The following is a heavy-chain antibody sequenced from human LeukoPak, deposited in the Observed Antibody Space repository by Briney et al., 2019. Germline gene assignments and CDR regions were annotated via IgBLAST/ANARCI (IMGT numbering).Heavy chain of an antibody. CDR2: ISTRGSYI. CDR1: GFDFSRYG. Sequence: KPGGSLRLSCTASGFDFSRYGMHWVRQAPGKGLEWVSSISTRGSYIYYADSVKGRFTISRDNAKNSLYLQMNSLRAEDTAVYYCARAEVLLWFGESPGAEYFQHWGQGTLVTVSS. CDR3: ARAEVLLWFGESPGAEYFQH. D-gene: IGHD3-10*01. J-gene: IGHJ1*01. V-gene: IGHV3-21*01.